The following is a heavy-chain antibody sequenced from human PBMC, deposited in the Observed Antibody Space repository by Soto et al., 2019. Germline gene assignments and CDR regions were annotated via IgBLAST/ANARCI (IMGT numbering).Heavy chain of an antibody. CDR2: IYYSGST. CDR3: ARGGYCSGGSCYWFVP. J-gene: IGHJ5*02. CDR1: GGSISSYY. V-gene: IGHV4-59*01. Sequence: QVQLQESGPGLVKPSETLSLTCTVSGGSISSYYWSWIRQPPGKGLEWIGYIYYSGSTNYNPSLKSRVTISVDTSKNQFSLKLSSGTAADTAVYYCARGGYCSGGSCYWFVPWGQGTLVTVSS. D-gene: IGHD2-15*01.